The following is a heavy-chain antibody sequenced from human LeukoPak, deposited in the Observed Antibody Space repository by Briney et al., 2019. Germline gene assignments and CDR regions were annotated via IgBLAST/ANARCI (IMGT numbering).Heavy chain of an antibody. V-gene: IGHV4-4*07. Sequence: SETLSLTCTVSGGSISNYYWSWIRQPAGKGLECIGRIYTSWSTNYNPSLKSRATMSVDTSKNHFSLKLNSATSADTAVYYCARKPGDWYFDLWGRGTLVTVSS. D-gene: IGHD7-27*01. CDR1: GGSISNYY. CDR3: ARKPGDWYFDL. J-gene: IGHJ2*01. CDR2: IYTSWST.